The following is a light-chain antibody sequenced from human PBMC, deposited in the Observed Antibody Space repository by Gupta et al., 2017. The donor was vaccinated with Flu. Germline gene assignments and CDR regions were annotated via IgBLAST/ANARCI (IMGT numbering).Light chain of an antibody. V-gene: IGLV2-14*01. J-gene: IGLJ2*01. CDR2: EVN. Sequence: QSALTQPASVSGSPGQSMTISCTGTSSDVADYQYVSWYQQLPGKAPKLMIYEVNYRPSGVSNRFSASKSDNTASLTISGLQAEDEADYYCCSYTSSNTLQVIFGGGTRLTVL. CDR1: SSDVADYQY. CDR3: CSYTSSNTLQVI.